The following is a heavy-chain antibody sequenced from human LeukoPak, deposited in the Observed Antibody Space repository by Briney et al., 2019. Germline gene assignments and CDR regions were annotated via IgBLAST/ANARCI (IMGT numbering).Heavy chain of an antibody. D-gene: IGHD1-26*01. Sequence: GGSLRLSCAASGFTFSSYEMNWVRQAPGKGLEWISYISSSGRTTHYADSVKGRFTISRDNAKSTLYLQMNSLKAEDTAIYYCAREGGSYSNYFDYWGQGTLVTVSS. J-gene: IGHJ4*02. CDR3: AREGGSYSNYFDY. CDR1: GFTFSSYE. V-gene: IGHV3-48*03. CDR2: ISSSGRTT.